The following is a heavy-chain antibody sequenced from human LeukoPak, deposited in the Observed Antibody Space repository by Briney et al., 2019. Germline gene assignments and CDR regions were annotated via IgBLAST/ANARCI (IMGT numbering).Heavy chain of an antibody. J-gene: IGHJ3*02. CDR2: IYYSGST. CDR3: ARDIQQWLDRDAFDI. D-gene: IGHD6-19*01. V-gene: IGHV4-39*07. Sequence: SETLSLTCTVSGGSISSSSYYWGWIRQPPGKGLEWIGSIYYSGSTYYNPSLKSRVTISVDTSKNQFSLKLSSVTAADTAVYCCARDIQQWLDRDAFDIWGQGTMVTVSS. CDR1: GGSISSSSYY.